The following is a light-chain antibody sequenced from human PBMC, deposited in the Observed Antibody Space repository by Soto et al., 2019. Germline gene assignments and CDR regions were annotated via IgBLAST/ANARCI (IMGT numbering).Light chain of an antibody. J-gene: IGLJ2*01. CDR1: SSDVGGYKY. CDR3: SSYTSTTKV. Sequence: QSVLTQPASVSGSPGQSITISCTGTSSDVGGYKYVSWYQQHPGKAPKLMIYEVSNRPSGVSNRFSGSKSGNTASLTISGLQAEDEADYYCSSYTSTTKVFGGGTKVIVL. CDR2: EVS. V-gene: IGLV2-14*01.